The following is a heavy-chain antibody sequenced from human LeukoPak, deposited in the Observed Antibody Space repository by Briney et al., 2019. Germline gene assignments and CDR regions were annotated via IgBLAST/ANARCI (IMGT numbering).Heavy chain of an antibody. Sequence: PGRSLRLSCAASGFTFSSYAMHWVRQAPGKGLEWVAFISHDGSNKYYADSVRGRFTISRDNSRNALYLQLSRLRVDDTAFYYCPKPLLTPGNWGPGTLVTVSS. CDR1: GFTFSSYA. CDR3: PKPLLTPGN. J-gene: IGHJ4*02. V-gene: IGHV3-30*04. CDR2: ISHDGSNK. D-gene: IGHD4-23*01.